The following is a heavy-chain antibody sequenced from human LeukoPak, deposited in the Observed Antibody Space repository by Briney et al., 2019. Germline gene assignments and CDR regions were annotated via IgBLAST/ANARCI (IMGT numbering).Heavy chain of an antibody. D-gene: IGHD3-10*02. CDR2: ISSSGSTI. CDR1: DFTFRNAW. CDR3: AELGITMIGGV. V-gene: IGHV3-48*04. J-gene: IGHJ6*04. Sequence: GSLRLSCAASDFTFRNAWMNWVRQAPGKGLEWVSYISSSGSTIYYADSVKGRFTISRDNAKNSLYLQMNSLRAEDTAVYYCAELGITMIGGVWGKGTTVTISS.